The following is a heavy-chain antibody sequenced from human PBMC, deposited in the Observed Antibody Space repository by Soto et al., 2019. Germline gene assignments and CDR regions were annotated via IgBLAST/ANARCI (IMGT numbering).Heavy chain of an antibody. J-gene: IGHJ4*02. Sequence: EVQLVASGGGLVQPGGSLRLSCAASGFTFSSYSMNWVRQDPGQGLEWVSYISSSSSTIYYADSVKGRFTISRDNAKNSLYLQMNSLRDEDTAVYYCARDRDVTIFGVVYYPMDYWCQGALVTVSS. CDR1: GFTFSSYS. V-gene: IGHV3-48*02. D-gene: IGHD3-3*01. CDR2: ISSSSSTI. CDR3: ARDRDVTIFGVVYYPMDY.